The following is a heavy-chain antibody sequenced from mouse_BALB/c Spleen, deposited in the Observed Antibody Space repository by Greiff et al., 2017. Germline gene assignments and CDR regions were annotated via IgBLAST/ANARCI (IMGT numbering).Heavy chain of an antibody. D-gene: IGHD1-1*01. CDR1: GFTFSSYA. CDR2: ISSGGST. V-gene: IGHV5-6-5*01. J-gene: IGHJ1*01. CDR3: ARGNLLLRWYFDV. Sequence: EVHLVESGGGLVKPGGSLKLSCAASGFTFSSYAMSWVRQTPEKRLEWVASISSGGSTYYPDSVKGRFTISRDNARNILYLQMSSLRSEDTAMYYCARGNLLLRWYFDVWGAGTTVTVSS.